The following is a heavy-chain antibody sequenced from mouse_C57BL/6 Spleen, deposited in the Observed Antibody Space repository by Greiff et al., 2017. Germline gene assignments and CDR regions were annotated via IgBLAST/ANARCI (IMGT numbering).Heavy chain of an antibody. D-gene: IGHD2-4*01. CDR2: IYPGSGST. CDR3: ARSVIDYDEDMDY. V-gene: IGHV1-55*01. CDR1: GYTFTSYW. J-gene: IGHJ4*01. Sequence: QVQLQQPGAELVKPGASVKMSCKASGYTFTSYWITWVKQRPGQGLEWIGDIYPGSGSTNYNEKFKSKATLTVDTSSSTAYMQLSSLTSEDSAVYYCARSVIDYDEDMDYWGQGTSVTVSS.